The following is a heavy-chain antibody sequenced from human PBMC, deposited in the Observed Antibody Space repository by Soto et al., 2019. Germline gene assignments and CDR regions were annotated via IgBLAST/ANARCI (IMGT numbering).Heavy chain of an antibody. CDR2: TYYRSKWYN. D-gene: IGHD7-27*01. CDR3: ARVPHWGSDDTFDI. Sequence: QVQLQQSGPGLVKPSQTLSLTCAISGDSVSSNSAAWNWIRQSPSRGLEWLGRTYYRSKWYNDSAVSVKSRIRITPNTYXNQFSLQLNSVTPEDTAVYYCARVPHWGSDDTFDIWGQGTMVTVSS. V-gene: IGHV6-1*01. CDR1: GDSVSSNSAA. J-gene: IGHJ3*02.